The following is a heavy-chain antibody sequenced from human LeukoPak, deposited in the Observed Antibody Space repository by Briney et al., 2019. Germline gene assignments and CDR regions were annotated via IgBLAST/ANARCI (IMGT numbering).Heavy chain of an antibody. D-gene: IGHD2-2*01. CDR1: GFTFGDYA. V-gene: IGHV3-49*03. J-gene: IGHJ4*02. Sequence: GRSLRLSCTASGFTFGDYAMSWFRQAPGKGLEWVGFIRSKAYGGTTEYAASVKGRFTISRDDSKSIAYLQMNSLKTEDTAVYYCTRVGSQGGYCSSTSCYKYYFDYWGQGTQVTVSS. CDR3: TRVGSQGGYCSSTSCYKYYFDY. CDR2: IRSKAYGGTT.